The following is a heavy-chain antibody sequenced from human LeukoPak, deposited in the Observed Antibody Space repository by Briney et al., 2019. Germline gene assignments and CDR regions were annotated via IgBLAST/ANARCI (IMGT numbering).Heavy chain of an antibody. J-gene: IGHJ6*02. Sequence: GASVKVSCKASGGTFSSYAISWVRQAPGQGLEWMGRIIPILGIANYAQKFQGRVTITADKSTSTAYMELSSLRSEDTAVYYCAREGGRGYQNPYYYYGMDVWGQGTTVTVSS. V-gene: IGHV1-69*04. D-gene: IGHD3-22*01. CDR3: AREGGRGYQNPYYYYGMDV. CDR2: IIPILGIA. CDR1: GGTFSSYA.